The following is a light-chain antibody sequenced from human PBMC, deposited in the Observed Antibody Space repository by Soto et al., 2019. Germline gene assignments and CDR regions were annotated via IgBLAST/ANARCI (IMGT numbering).Light chain of an antibody. CDR3: QQSYNSLSVT. J-gene: IGKJ4*01. CDR1: QSIGKF. V-gene: IGKV1-39*01. CDR2: AAS. Sequence: DIQMTQSPVFMSTSVVERVTITCRASQSIGKFLNWYQQKPGKAPKLLIYAASSLQKGVPPRFSGSGSGTDFTLTIRSLQPEDFATYYCQQSYNSLSVTFGGGTKVAIK.